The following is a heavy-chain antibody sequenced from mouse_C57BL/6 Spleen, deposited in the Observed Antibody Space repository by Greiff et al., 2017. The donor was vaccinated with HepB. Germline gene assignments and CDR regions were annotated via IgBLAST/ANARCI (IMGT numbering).Heavy chain of an antibody. CDR3: ARGWATRYLDY. D-gene: IGHD3-1*01. CDR2: IDPSDSYT. V-gene: IGHV1-69*01. CDR1: GYTFTSYW. J-gene: IGHJ2*01. Sequence: VQLQQPGAELVMPGASVKLSCKASGYTFTSYWMHWVKQRPGQGLEWIGEIDPSDSYTNYNQKFKGKSTLTVDKSSSTAYMQLSSLTSEDSAVYYCARGWATRYLDYWGKGTTLTVSS.